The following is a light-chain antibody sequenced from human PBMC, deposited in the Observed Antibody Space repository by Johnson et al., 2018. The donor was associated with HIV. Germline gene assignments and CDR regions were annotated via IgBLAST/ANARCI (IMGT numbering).Light chain of an antibody. CDR3: GTWDSSLSGV. CDR1: SSNIGNNY. V-gene: IGLV1-51*01. CDR2: DNN. J-gene: IGLJ1*01. Sequence: QSVLTQPPSVSAAPGQKVTISCSGSSSNIGNNYVSWYQQLPGTAPKLLIYDNNKRPSGIPDRFSGSKSGTSATLGITGLQTGDEADYYCGTWDSSLSGVFGPGTTVTVL.